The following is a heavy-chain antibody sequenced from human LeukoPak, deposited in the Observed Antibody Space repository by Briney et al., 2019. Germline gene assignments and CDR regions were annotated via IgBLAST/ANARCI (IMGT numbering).Heavy chain of an antibody. V-gene: IGHV4-34*01. Sequence: PSETLSLTCAVYGGSFSGYYWSWIRQPPGKGLEWIGEINHSGSTNYNPSLKSRVTISVDTSKNQFSLKLSSVTAADTAVYYCARGPYCRGGSCSIGLSNLYYFGYWGQGTLVTVSS. CDR1: GGSFSGYY. D-gene: IGHD2-15*01. CDR3: ARGPYCRGGSCSIGLSNLYYFGY. CDR2: INHSGST. J-gene: IGHJ4*02.